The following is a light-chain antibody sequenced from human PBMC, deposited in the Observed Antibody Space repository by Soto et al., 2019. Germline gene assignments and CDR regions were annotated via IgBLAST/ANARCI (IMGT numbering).Light chain of an antibody. J-gene: IGLJ2*01. CDR2: DVS. CDR1: SSDVGGYKY. CDR3: CSYAGSYTLV. V-gene: IGLV2-11*01. Sequence: QSALTQPRSVSGSPGQSVTISCTGTSSDVGGYKYVSWYQQHPGKAPKLLIYDVSKRPSGVPDRFSGSKSANTSSLTISGLQAEDEADYSCCSYAGSYTLVFGGGTKLTVL.